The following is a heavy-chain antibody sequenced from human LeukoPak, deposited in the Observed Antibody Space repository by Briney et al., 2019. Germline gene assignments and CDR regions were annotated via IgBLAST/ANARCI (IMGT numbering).Heavy chain of an antibody. V-gene: IGHV4-39*07. CDR2: IYYSGST. J-gene: IGHJ4*02. CDR3: ASANSGSYRRVRYFDY. CDR1: ADSISSSSYY. D-gene: IGHD1-26*01. Sequence: PSETLSLTCTVSADSISSSSYYWGWIRQPPGKGLEWIGNIYYSGSTYYNPPLKSRVTISVDTSKNQFSLKLSSVTAADTAVYYCASANSGSYRRVRYFDYWGQGTLVTVSS.